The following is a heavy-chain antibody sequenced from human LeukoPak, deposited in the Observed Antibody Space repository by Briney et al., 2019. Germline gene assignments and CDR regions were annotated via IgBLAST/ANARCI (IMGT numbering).Heavy chain of an antibody. D-gene: IGHD3-22*01. V-gene: IGHV3-23*01. CDR2: ISDSGGST. Sequence: GGSLRLSCAVSGITLSNYGMSWVRQAPGKGLEWVAGISDSGGSTNYADSVKGRFTISRDNRKNTLYLQMNGLRAEDTAVYFCAKRGVVIRVILVGFHKEAYYFDSWGQGALVTVSS. CDR1: GITLSNYG. J-gene: IGHJ4*02. CDR3: AKRGVVIRVILVGFHKEAYYFDS.